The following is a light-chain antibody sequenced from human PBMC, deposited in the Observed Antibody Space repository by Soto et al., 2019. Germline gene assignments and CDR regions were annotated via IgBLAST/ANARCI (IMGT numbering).Light chain of an antibody. J-gene: IGKJ2*01. CDR1: QSMSNF. CDR3: QQSYSAPHT. Sequence: DVQMTQSPSSLSASVGDRVTITCRASQSMSNFLNWYQQKPGKAPKLLIYSASTLHSGVPSRFIGSGSGTDFTLTISSLQPEDFATYYCQQSYSAPHTFGQGTELE. V-gene: IGKV1-39*01. CDR2: SAS.